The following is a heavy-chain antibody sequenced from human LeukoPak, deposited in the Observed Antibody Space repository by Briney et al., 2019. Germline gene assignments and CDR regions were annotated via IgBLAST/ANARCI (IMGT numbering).Heavy chain of an antibody. CDR1: GFTFSSYW. Sequence: GGSLRLSCAASGFTFSSYWMSWVHQAPGKGLEWVANIKQDGSEKYYVDSVKGRFTISRDNAKNSLYLQMNSLRAEDTAVYYCAGEYDSSGYYLPYFDYWGQGTLVTVPS. CDR3: AGEYDSSGYYLPYFDY. J-gene: IGHJ4*02. V-gene: IGHV3-7*03. CDR2: IKQDGSEK. D-gene: IGHD3-22*01.